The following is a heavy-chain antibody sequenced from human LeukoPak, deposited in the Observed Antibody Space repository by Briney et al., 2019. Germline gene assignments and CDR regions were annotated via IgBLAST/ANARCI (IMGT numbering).Heavy chain of an antibody. V-gene: IGHV4-30-4*08. CDR3: ARELLPYYYDSSGQFEY. J-gene: IGHJ4*02. CDR1: GFTFNNYN. D-gene: IGHD3-22*01. CDR2: IYYSGST. Sequence: LRLSCAASGFTFNNYNMNWVRQPPGKGLEGIGYIYYSGSTYYNPSLKSRVTMSVDTSKNQFSLKLSSVTAADTAVYYCARELLPYYYDSSGQFEYWGQGTLVTVSS.